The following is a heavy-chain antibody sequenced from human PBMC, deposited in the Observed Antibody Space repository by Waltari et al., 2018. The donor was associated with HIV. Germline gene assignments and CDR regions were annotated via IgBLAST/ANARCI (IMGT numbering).Heavy chain of an antibody. V-gene: IGHV5-51*01. D-gene: IGHD3-22*01. CDR1: GSSFTDSW. Sequence: EVQLVQSGAEVKKPGESLKIYCEASGSSFTDSWIAWVRQRPGKGLEWMGIIYPGDSETRYSPSVHGQVTISVDKSINTAYVQWRSLKASDTAMYYCARQYYYDSDGYLGDLGYWGQGTLVTVSS. CDR3: ARQYYYDSDGYLGDLGY. CDR2: IYPGDSET. J-gene: IGHJ4*02.